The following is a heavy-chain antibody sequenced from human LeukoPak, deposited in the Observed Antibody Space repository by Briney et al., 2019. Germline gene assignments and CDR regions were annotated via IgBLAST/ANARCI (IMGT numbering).Heavy chain of an antibody. Sequence: PGGSLRLSCAASGFTFSSYNMNWVRQAPGKGLEWVSSISRCTSHIYYADSVTGRFTISRDNAKNSLYLQMNSLRAEDTAVYYCARWPIAAAPPVYYFDYWGQGTLVTVSS. CDR3: ARWPIAAAPPVYYFDY. V-gene: IGHV3-21*01. J-gene: IGHJ4*02. D-gene: IGHD6-13*01. CDR1: GFTFSSYN. CDR2: ISRCTSHI.